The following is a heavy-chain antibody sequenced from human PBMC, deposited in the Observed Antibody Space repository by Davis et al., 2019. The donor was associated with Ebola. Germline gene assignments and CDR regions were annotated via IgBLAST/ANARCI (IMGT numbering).Heavy chain of an antibody. CDR2: IRSDGAST. CDR3: VRDRTNFDY. J-gene: IGHJ4*02. Sequence: GESLKISCAASGFTFSRYSMHWVRQAPGKGLEWVTFIRSDGASTYYVDSVKGRFTISRDDSKNTLYLQMDSLRAEDTAIYYCVRDRTNFDYWGQGTLVTVSS. V-gene: IGHV3-30*02. CDR1: GFTFSRYS. D-gene: IGHD2-2*01.